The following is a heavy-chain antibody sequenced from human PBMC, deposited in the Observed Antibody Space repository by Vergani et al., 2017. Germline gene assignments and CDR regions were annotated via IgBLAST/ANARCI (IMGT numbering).Heavy chain of an antibody. D-gene: IGHD6-13*01. Sequence: QVQLQESGPGLVKPSETLSLTCAVSGYSISSGYYWGRIRQPPGKGLEWIGSIYHSGSTYYNPSLKSRVTISVDTSKDQFSLKLSSVTAADPAVYYFARLGIPPRVIDDWGQGTLVTVSS. J-gene: IGHJ4*02. CDR2: IYHSGST. CDR1: GYSISSGYY. V-gene: IGHV4-38-2*01. CDR3: ARLGIPPRVIDD.